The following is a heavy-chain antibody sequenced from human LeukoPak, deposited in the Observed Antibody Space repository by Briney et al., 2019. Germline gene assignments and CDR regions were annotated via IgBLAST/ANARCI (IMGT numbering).Heavy chain of an antibody. CDR1: GYRFTDHY. CDR3: ARDPSNSGYDYLYYLDY. J-gene: IGHJ4*02. Sequence: GASVKVSCKASGYRFTDHYMHWIRQAPGQGLEWMGWINPNSGGTNYAQKFQGRVTMTRDTSISTAYMELSRLRSDDTAVYYCARDPSNSGYDYLYYLDYWGQGTLVTVSS. V-gene: IGHV1-2*02. CDR2: INPNSGGT. D-gene: IGHD5-12*01.